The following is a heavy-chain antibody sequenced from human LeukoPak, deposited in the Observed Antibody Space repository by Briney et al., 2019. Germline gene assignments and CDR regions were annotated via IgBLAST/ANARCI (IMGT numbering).Heavy chain of an antibody. CDR2: IYHSGSN. D-gene: IGHD5-12*01. V-gene: IGHV4-30-2*01. CDR1: GGSISSGGYS. J-gene: IGHJ4*02. CDR3: ARGGDIVATHFDY. Sequence: SQTLSLTCAVSGGSISSGGYSWSRIRQPPGKGLEWIGYIYHSGSNYYNPSLKSRVSISVDRSKNQFSLKLSSVTAADTAVYYCARGGDIVATHFDYWGQGTLVTVSS.